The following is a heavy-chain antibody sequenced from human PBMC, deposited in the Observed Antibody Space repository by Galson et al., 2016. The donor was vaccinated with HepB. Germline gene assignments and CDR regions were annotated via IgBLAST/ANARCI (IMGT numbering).Heavy chain of an antibody. CDR1: GFAFRTYS. J-gene: IGHJ5*02. V-gene: IGHV3-23*01. CDR3: AKEDNWFGGPNFGA. D-gene: IGHD3-10*01. Sequence: SLRLSCAASGFAFRTYSMNWVRQTPGKGLKWVAAISGRGDETFYADSVKGRFTIYRDNSKNTLYLHINRLKVDDTAIYYWAKEDNWFGGPNFGAWGQGAQVTVSS. CDR2: ISGRGDET.